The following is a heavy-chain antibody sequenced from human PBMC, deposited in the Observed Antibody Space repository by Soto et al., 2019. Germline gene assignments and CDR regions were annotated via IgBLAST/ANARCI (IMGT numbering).Heavy chain of an antibody. CDR1: GGTFSSYT. D-gene: IGHD5-12*01. J-gene: IGHJ2*01. CDR3: ARGNHRWLQLWYFDL. V-gene: IGHV1-69*05. Sequence: QVQLVQSGAEVKKPGSSVTVSCKASGGTFSSYTISWVRQAPGQGLEWMGGIIPIFGTANYAQKFQGRVTXTXXXSXXTAYMELSSLRSEDKAVYYCARGNHRWLQLWYFDLWGRGTLVTVSS. CDR2: IIPIFGTA.